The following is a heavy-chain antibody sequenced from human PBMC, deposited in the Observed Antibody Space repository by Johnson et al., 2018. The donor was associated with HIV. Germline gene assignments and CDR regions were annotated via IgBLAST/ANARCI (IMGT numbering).Heavy chain of an antibody. Sequence: QVQLVESGGGVVQPGRSLRLSCAASGFTFSSYAMHWVRQAPDKGLEWVAVISYDGSNKYYADSVKGRFTISRDNSKNTLHLQMNSLRAADTAVYYCAKVMTASSVNSFGGVIDASDIWGQGTMVTVS. D-gene: IGHD3-16*01. J-gene: IGHJ3*02. CDR2: ISYDGSNK. V-gene: IGHV3-30-3*01. CDR3: AKVMTASSVNSFGGVIDASDI. CDR1: GFTFSSYA.